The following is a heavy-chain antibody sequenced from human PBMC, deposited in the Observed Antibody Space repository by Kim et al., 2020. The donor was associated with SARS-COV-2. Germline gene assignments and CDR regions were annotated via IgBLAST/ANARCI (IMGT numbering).Heavy chain of an antibody. CDR1: GYTFTGYY. D-gene: IGHD3-10*01. V-gene: IGHV1-2*06. CDR2: INPNSGGT. CDR3: ARAHHGGFGELYTDV. Sequence: ASVKVSCKASGYTFTGYYMHWVRQAPGQGLEWMGRINPNSGGTNYAQKFQGRVTMTRDTSISTAYMELSRLRSDDTAVYYCARAHHGGFGELYTDVWGQGTTVTVSS. J-gene: IGHJ6*02.